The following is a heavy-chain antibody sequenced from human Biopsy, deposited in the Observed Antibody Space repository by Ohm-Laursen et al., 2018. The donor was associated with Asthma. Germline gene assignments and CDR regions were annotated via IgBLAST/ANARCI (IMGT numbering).Heavy chain of an antibody. Sequence: GASVKVSCNASGYTFTSYYMHWVRQAPGQGLEWMGIINPSGGSTSYAQKFQGRVTMTRDTSTSTVYMELTSLRKEDTAVYYCARGGYYGDRRHHNGLDVWGQGTTVTVSS. CDR3: ARGGYYGDRRHHNGLDV. CDR2: INPSGGST. J-gene: IGHJ6*02. CDR1: GYTFTSYY. V-gene: IGHV1-46*01. D-gene: IGHD4-17*01.